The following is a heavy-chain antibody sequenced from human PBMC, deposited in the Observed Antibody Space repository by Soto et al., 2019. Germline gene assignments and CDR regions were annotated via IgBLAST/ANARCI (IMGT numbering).Heavy chain of an antibody. Sequence: QVQLQQWGAGLLKPSETLSLTCAVYGGSFSGYYWSWIRQPPGKGLEWIGEINHSGSTNYNPSLKSRVTISVDTSKNQFSLKLSSVTAADTAVSYCADTALRGVPHMDVWGKGTTVTVSS. CDR3: ADTALRGVPHMDV. V-gene: IGHV4-34*01. CDR1: GGSFSGYY. CDR2: INHSGST. D-gene: IGHD3-10*01. J-gene: IGHJ6*03.